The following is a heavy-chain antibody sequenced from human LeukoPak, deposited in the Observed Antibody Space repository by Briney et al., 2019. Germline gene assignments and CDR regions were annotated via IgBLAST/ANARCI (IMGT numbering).Heavy chain of an antibody. D-gene: IGHD6-19*01. V-gene: IGHV1-46*01. CDR3: ARTSSGSDWFDP. CDR2: INPSGGST. J-gene: IGHJ5*02. CDR1: GYTFTIYY. Sequence: ASVNVSFTASGYTFTIYYMHWVRQAPGQGLEWMGIINPSGGSTSYAQKFQGRVTMTRDTSTSTVYMELSSLRSEDTAVYYCARTSSGSDWFDPWGQGTLVTVSS.